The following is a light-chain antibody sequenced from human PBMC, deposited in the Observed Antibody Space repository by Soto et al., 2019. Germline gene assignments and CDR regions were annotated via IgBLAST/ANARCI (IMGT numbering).Light chain of an antibody. V-gene: IGKV3-20*01. CDR1: HTISSSY. CDR2: GFS. J-gene: IGKJ1*01. Sequence: EIVLTQSPGTLSLSPGERATLSCRASHTISSSYLAWYQQKPGQAPRLLMYGFSRRATGIPDRFSGSGSGTDFTLTITRLEPEDFAVYYCQQYVTSSPRTFGQGTKVEIK. CDR3: QQYVTSSPRT.